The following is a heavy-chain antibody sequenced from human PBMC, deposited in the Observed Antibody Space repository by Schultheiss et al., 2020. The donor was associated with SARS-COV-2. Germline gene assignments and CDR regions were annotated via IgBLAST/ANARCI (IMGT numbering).Heavy chain of an antibody. D-gene: IGHD1-14*01. CDR1: GGSFSGYY. Sequence: SQTLSLTCAVYGGSFSGYYWSWIRQPPGKGLEWIGEINHSGSTNYNPSLKSRLTTSVDTSKNQFSLKLSSVTAADTAVYYCARGREATTYGMDVWGQGTTVTVSS. CDR2: INHSGST. J-gene: IGHJ6*02. V-gene: IGHV4-34*01. CDR3: ARGREATTYGMDV.